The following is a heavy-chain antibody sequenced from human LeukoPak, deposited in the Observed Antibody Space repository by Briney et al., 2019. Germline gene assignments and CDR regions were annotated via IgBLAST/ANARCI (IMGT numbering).Heavy chain of an antibody. J-gene: IGHJ4*02. CDR1: GFTLSGSA. CDR3: TRLLDTVTTYFDY. D-gene: IGHD4-17*01. Sequence: GGSLRLSCAASGFTLSGSAMHWVRQASGKGLEWVGRIRSKANSYATAYAASVKGRFTISRDDSKNTAYLQMNSLKTEDTAVYYCTRLLDTVTTYFDYWGQGTLVTVSS. CDR2: IRSKANSYAT. V-gene: IGHV3-73*01.